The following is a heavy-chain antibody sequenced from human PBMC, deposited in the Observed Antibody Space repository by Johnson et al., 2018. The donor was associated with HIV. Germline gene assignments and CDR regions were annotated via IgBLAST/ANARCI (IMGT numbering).Heavy chain of an antibody. CDR1: GFTFSSYA. Sequence: QVQLVESGGGVVQPGRSLRLSCAASGFTFSSYAMHWVRQAPGKGLEWVAVISYDGRNTYYADSVKGRFTNTRDNAKNSLYLQMNSLRVEDTAVYYCARDGGRGDFDIWGQGTRVSVSS. J-gene: IGHJ3*02. V-gene: IGHV3-30-3*01. CDR3: ARDGGRGDFDI. D-gene: IGHD3-16*01. CDR2: ISYDGRNT.